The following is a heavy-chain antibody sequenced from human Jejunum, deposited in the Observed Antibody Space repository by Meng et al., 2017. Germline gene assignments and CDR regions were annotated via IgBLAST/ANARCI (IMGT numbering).Heavy chain of an antibody. CDR2: VYHSGST. D-gene: IGHD3-10*02. CDR3: ARADYVRYFDL. V-gene: IGHV4-4*02. J-gene: IGHJ2*01. Sequence: RLQESGPGLVKPSETLSLTCAVSGGSIESNNWWTWIRQPPGQGLEWIGEVYHSGSTHYNPSLQSRVTISIDNSKNRFSLSLNSVTAADTAIYYCARADYVRYFDLWGRGTLVTVSS. CDR1: GGSIESNNW.